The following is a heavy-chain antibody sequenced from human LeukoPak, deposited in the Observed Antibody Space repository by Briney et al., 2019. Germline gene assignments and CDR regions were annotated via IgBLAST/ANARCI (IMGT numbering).Heavy chain of an antibody. D-gene: IGHD1-26*01. CDR1: GFTFSAFG. Sequence: GGSLRLSCAASGFTFSAFGMNWVRQAPGKGLEWVSTITNSGGSTYYVDSVKGRFTISRDNSKNSLYLQMNSLRAEDTAVYYCAREISGSYRSFGYWGQGTLVTVSS. CDR2: ITNSGGST. CDR3: AREISGSYRSFGY. J-gene: IGHJ4*02. V-gene: IGHV3-23*01.